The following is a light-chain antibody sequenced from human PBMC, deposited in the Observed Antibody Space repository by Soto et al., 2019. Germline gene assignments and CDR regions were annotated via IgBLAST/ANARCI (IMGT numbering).Light chain of an antibody. Sequence: QSVLTQPPSASGSPGQSVAISCTGTSSDVGGYNYVSWYQQHPGKAPKLMIYEVNKRPSGAPDRFSGSKSGNTASLTVSGLTAQDEDHYYCSSSAGSSNVFGTGTKVTVL. J-gene: IGLJ1*01. CDR3: SSSAGSSNV. CDR1: SSDVGGYNY. CDR2: EVN. V-gene: IGLV2-8*01.